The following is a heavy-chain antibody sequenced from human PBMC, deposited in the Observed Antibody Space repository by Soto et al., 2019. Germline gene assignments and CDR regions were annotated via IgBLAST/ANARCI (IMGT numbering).Heavy chain of an antibody. Sequence: SETLSLTCAVSGGSISSSNWWSWVRQPPGKGLEWIGEIYHSGSTNYNPSLKSRVTISVDKSKNQFSLKLSSVTAADTAVYYCARCYGSGSSYYYYYGMDVWGQGTTVTVYS. D-gene: IGHD3-10*01. J-gene: IGHJ6*02. CDR1: GGSISSSNW. CDR3: ARCYGSGSSYYYYYGMDV. V-gene: IGHV4-4*02. CDR2: IYHSGST.